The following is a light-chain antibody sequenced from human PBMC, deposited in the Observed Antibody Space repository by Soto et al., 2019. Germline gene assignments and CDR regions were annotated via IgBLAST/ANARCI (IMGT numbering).Light chain of an antibody. J-gene: IGKJ1*01. Sequence: EIVMTQSPATLSVSPGERATLSCRASQSVSNNLAWYQQKAGQAPRLLIYGASTRATGISARFSGSGSGTEFTLTISSLQSEDFAIYYCQQYNNWPRTFGQGNKVEIK. V-gene: IGKV3-15*01. CDR3: QQYNNWPRT. CDR2: GAS. CDR1: QSVSNN.